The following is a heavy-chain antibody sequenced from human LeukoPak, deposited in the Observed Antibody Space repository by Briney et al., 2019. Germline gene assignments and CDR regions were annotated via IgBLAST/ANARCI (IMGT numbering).Heavy chain of an antibody. CDR1: GFTFSSYA. CDR2: ISSNGGST. Sequence: PGGSLRLSCAASGFTFSSYAMHWVRQAPGKGLEYVSAISSNGGSTYYANSVKGRFTMSRDNSKNTLYLQMGSLRAEDMAVYYCARDRAAVAGKYYMDVWGKGTTVTVSS. V-gene: IGHV3-64*01. J-gene: IGHJ6*03. CDR3: ARDRAAVAGKYYMDV. D-gene: IGHD6-19*01.